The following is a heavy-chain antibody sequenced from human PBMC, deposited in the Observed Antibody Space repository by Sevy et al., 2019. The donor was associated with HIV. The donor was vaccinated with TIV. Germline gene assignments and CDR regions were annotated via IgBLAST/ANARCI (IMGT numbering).Heavy chain of an antibody. CDR1: GFTLSSYS. CDR3: ARVGIAAAGTQGGNYYYYYYMDV. J-gene: IGHJ6*03. Sequence: GGSLRLSCAASGFTLSSYSMNWVRQAPGKGLEWVSYISSSSSTIYYADSVKGRFTISRDNAKNSLYLQMNGLRDEDTAVYYCARVGIAAAGTQGGNYYYYYYMDVWGKGTTVTVSS. D-gene: IGHD6-13*01. CDR2: ISSSSSTI. V-gene: IGHV3-48*02.